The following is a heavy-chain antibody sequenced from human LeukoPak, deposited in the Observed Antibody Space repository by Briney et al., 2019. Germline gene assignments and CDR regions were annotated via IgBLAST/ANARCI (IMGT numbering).Heavy chain of an antibody. J-gene: IGHJ4*02. CDR1: GGSISSGDSY. CDR3: ARRSTSGYYYFDY. CDR2: IYYSGST. V-gene: IGHV4-30-4*01. D-gene: IGHD2-2*01. Sequence: SETLSLTCTVSGGSISSGDSYWSWIRQPPGKGLEWIGNIYYSGSTYYHPSLESRVTISLDSSRTQFSLKLTSVTAADAAVYYCARRSTSGYYYFDYWGQGTRVTVSS.